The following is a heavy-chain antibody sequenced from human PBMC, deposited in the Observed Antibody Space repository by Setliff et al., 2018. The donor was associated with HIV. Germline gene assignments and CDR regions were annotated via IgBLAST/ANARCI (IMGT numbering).Heavy chain of an antibody. CDR2: IIPIFGTG. V-gene: IGHV1-69*13. CDR3: ATGGHDYDSSDYPANPFDV. CDR1: GGIFMNSA. J-gene: IGHJ3*01. D-gene: IGHD3-22*01. Sequence: SVKVSCKASGGIFMNSAFNWVRQARGQGLEWMGSIIPIFGTGNYAQKFQGRVTITADESTSTAYMELRGLRSEDTALYYCATGGHDYDSSDYPANPFDVWGQGTLVTVSS.